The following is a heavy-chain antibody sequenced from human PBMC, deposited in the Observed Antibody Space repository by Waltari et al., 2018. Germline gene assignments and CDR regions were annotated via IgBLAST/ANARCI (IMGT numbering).Heavy chain of an antibody. CDR2: ISDSGSTT. Sequence: QVQLVESGGGLVKPGGSLRPSCVASGFTFSDFYMTWSRQVPGKGLEWVSYISDSGSTTHYADSVKGRFTISRDNARNSVFLQVNSLRAEDTAVYYCARAAFYNAFDIWGQGTTVVVSS. J-gene: IGHJ3*02. V-gene: IGHV3-11*01. CDR1: GFTFSDFY. CDR3: ARAAFYNAFDI. D-gene: IGHD4-4*01.